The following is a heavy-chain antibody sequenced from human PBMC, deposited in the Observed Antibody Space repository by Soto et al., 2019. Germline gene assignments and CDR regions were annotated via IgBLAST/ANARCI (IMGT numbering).Heavy chain of an antibody. D-gene: IGHD1-26*01. CDR3: ARSTLLGARIDY. J-gene: IGHJ4*02. CDR1: GFTFSSYS. Sequence: ESGGGLVKPGGSLRLSCAASGFTFSSYSMNWVRQAPGKGLEWVSSISSSSSYIYYADSVKGRFTISRDNAKNSLYLQMNSLRAEDTAVYYCARSTLLGARIDYWGQGTLVTVSS. V-gene: IGHV3-21*01. CDR2: ISSSSSYI.